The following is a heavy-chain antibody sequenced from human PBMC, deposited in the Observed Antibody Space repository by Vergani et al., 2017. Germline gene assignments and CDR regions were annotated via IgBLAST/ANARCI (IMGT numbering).Heavy chain of an antibody. CDR3: ARRSSSYYFDI. Sequence: QVQLQESGPGLVKPSQTLSLTCTVSGGSISSGSYYWSWIRQPAGKGLEWIGRIYTSGSTNYNPSLKSRVTISVDTSKNQFSLKLSSVTAADTAVYYCARRSSSYYFDIWGQGVLITVSS. CDR2: IYTSGST. CDR1: GGSISSGSYY. J-gene: IGHJ5*02. D-gene: IGHD3-22*01. V-gene: IGHV4-61*02.